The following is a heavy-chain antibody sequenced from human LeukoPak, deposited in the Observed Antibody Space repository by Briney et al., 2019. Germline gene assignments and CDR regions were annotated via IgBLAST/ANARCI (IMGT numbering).Heavy chain of an antibody. CDR2: IYYSGST. CDR3: ARGTESAGRGNWFDP. V-gene: IGHV4-59*01. J-gene: IGHJ5*02. CDR1: GGSISSYY. Sequence: SETLSLTCTVSGGSISSYYWSWIRQPPGKGLEWIGYIYYSGSTNYNPTLKSRVTISVDTSKNQFSLKLSSVTAADTAVYYCARGTESAGRGNWFDPWGQGTLVTVSS. D-gene: IGHD1-1*01.